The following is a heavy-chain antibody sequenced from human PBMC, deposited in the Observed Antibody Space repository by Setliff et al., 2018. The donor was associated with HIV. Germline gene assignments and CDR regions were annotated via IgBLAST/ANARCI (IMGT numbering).Heavy chain of an antibody. J-gene: IGHJ4*02. CDR2: IISNSGRT. Sequence: NPSETLSLTCAVSGGSISDFHWNWIRQSPGRGLESIGYIISNSGRTTYNPSLQSRVIISRDTAKNQISHKMTPLTAADTAVYYFARRPLERRPIDHWGLGTLVTVSS. D-gene: IGHD1-1*01. V-gene: IGHV4-4*09. CDR1: GGSISDFH. CDR3: ARRPLERRPIDH.